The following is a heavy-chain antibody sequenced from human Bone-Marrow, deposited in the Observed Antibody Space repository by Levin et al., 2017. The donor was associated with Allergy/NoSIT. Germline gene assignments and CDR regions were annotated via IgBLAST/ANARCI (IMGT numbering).Heavy chain of an antibody. CDR3: ARVDGNVFDY. CDR2: IYYNGGV. CDR1: GDSITTRSYY. V-gene: IGHV4-39*01. J-gene: IGHJ4*02. D-gene: IGHD4-23*01. Sequence: SQTLSLTCTVSGDSITTRSYYWGWIRQSPGKALEWIGNIYYNGGVYYNPSLKSRLIISVDTSTHQFSLRLSSLTAADTAVYFCARVDGNVFDYWGQGALVTVSS.